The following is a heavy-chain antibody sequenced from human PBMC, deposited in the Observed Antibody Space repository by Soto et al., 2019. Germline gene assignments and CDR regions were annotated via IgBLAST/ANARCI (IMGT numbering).Heavy chain of an antibody. J-gene: IGHJ6*03. Sequence: QVQLVQSGAEVKKPGASVKVSCKASGYTFTSYDINWVRQATGQGLEWMGWMNPNSGNTGYAQKFKGRVTMTRNTSISTAYMELSSLRSEDTAVYYCAREGGYCSSTSCPKHYYYYYMDVWGKGTTVTVSS. CDR2: MNPNSGNT. CDR1: GYTFTSYD. CDR3: AREGGYCSSTSCPKHYYYYYMDV. V-gene: IGHV1-8*01. D-gene: IGHD2-2*01.